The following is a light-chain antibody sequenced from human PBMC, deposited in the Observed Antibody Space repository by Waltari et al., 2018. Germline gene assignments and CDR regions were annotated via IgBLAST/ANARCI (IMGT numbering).Light chain of an antibody. CDR1: STDIGGFAY. J-gene: IGLJ2*01. Sequence: QSALTQPASVSGSPGQSITISCTGSSTDIGGFAYVSWYQQHPGKVPKLLIYEVTNRPSGVSHRFSGSKSGNTASLTISGLQTDDEADYYCSSYTRNTDLIFGGGTKVTVL. V-gene: IGLV2-14*01. CDR2: EVT. CDR3: SSYTRNTDLI.